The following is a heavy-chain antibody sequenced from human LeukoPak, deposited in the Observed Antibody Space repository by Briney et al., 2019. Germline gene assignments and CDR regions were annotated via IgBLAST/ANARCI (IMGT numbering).Heavy chain of an antibody. J-gene: IGHJ4*02. D-gene: IGHD3-9*01. Sequence: GGSLRLSCAASGFTFSSYAMSWVRQAPGKGLEWVSAISGSGGSTYYADSVKGRFTISRDNSKNTLYLQMNSLRDEDTAVYYCAKDSDILTGFYGYWGQGTLVTVSS. V-gene: IGHV3-23*01. CDR2: ISGSGGST. CDR3: AKDSDILTGFYGY. CDR1: GFTFSSYA.